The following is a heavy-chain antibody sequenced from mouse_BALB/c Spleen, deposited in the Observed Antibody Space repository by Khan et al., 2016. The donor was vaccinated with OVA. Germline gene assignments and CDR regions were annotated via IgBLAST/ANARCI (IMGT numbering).Heavy chain of an antibody. J-gene: IGHJ2*01. CDR2: TNPTNGRT. D-gene: IGHD1-1*01. V-gene: IGHV1S81*02. CDR3: ARIKKIVATYFDY. CDR1: GYTFTSYW. Sequence: VQLQQSAAELVKAGASVKMSCKASGYTFTSYWMHWVKQRLGQGLEWFAETNPTNGRTYYNEKFKSKATLTVDKSSSTAYMLLSGPTFEDSAVYYCARIKKIVATYFDYWGQGTTLTVSS.